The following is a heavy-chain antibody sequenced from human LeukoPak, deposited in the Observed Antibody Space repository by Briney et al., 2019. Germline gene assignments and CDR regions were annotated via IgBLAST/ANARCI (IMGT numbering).Heavy chain of an antibody. V-gene: IGHV5-51*01. CDR1: GYSFTNYW. CDR3: ALAVAGTYFDY. J-gene: IGHJ4*02. D-gene: IGHD6-19*01. CDR2: IYPGDSDT. Sequence: GESLKISCQGSGYSFTNYWIGWVRQMPGKGLEWMRIIYPGDSDTRYSPSFQGQVTISADKSISTAYLQWSSLKASDTAMYYCALAVAGTYFDYWGQGTLVTVSS.